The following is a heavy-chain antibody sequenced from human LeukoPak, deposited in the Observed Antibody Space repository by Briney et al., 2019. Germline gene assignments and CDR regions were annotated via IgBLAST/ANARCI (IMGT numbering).Heavy chain of an antibody. D-gene: IGHD3-3*01. CDR1: GYTFTSYG. Sequence: GASVTVSCKASGYTFTSYGISWVRQAPGQGLEWMGWISAYNGNTNYAQKLQGRVTMTTDTSTSTAYMELRSLRSDDTAVYYCGRDGERFLEWLLLASPTPTLFDYWGQGTLVTVSS. CDR3: GRDGERFLEWLLLASPTPTLFDY. V-gene: IGHV1-18*01. CDR2: ISAYNGNT. J-gene: IGHJ4*02.